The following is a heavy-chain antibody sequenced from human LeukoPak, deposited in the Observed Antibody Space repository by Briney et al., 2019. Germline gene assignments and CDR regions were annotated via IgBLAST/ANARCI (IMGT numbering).Heavy chain of an antibody. J-gene: IGHJ4*02. Sequence: GGSLRLSCAASGFTFSSYSMNWDRQAPGKGLEWVSSISSSSSYIYYADSVKGRFTISRDNAKNSLYLQMNSLRAEDTAVYYCARDGLIGSGYDLPTFDYWGQGTLVTVSS. CDR2: ISSSSSYI. V-gene: IGHV3-21*01. CDR3: ARDGLIGSGYDLPTFDY. D-gene: IGHD5-12*01. CDR1: GFTFSSYS.